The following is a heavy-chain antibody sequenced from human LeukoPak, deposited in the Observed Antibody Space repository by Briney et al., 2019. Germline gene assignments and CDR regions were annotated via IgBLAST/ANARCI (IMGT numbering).Heavy chain of an antibody. CDR2: IYYSGYT. J-gene: IGHJ5*02. V-gene: IGHV4-39*07. D-gene: IGHD4-17*01. CDR1: GGSISSSRYY. CDR3: ARGLTTVTTTWWFDP. Sequence: SETLSLTCTVSGGSISSSRYYWGWIRQPPGKGLEWIGSIYYSGYTYYNPSLKSRTTISVDTSENHFSLKLSSVTAADTAVYYCARGLTTVTTTWWFDPWGQGTLVSVNS.